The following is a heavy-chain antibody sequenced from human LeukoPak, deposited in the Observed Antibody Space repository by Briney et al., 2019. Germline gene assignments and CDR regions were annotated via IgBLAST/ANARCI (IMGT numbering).Heavy chain of an antibody. CDR3: AKDGDKYYGKRGSLDY. J-gene: IGHJ4*02. V-gene: IGHV3-9*03. D-gene: IGHD3-10*01. CDR1: GFTFDNYV. Sequence: GRSLRLSCAASGFTFDNYVMHWVRQAPGKGLEWVSGISWNSGSIGYADSVKGRFTISRDNAKNSLHLQMNSLRAEDMALYYCAKDGDKYYGKRGSLDYWGQGTLVTVSS. CDR2: ISWNSGSI.